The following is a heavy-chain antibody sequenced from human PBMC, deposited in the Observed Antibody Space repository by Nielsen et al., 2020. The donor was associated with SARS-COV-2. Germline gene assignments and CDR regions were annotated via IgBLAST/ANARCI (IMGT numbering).Heavy chain of an antibody. CDR2: ISSSSSYT. Sequence: RQAPGKGLEWVSYISSSSSYTNYADSVKGRFTISRDNAKNSLYLQMNSLRAEDTAVYYCARTGTGGLGDAFDIWGQGTMVTVSS. J-gene: IGHJ3*02. D-gene: IGHD1-1*01. CDR3: ARTGTGGLGDAFDI. V-gene: IGHV3-11*03.